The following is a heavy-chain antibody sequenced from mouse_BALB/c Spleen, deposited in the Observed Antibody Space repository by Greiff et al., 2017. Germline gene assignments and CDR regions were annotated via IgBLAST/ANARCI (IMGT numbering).Heavy chain of an antibody. D-gene: IGHD2-4*01. CDR2: ILPGSGST. CDR1: GYTFSSYW. J-gene: IGHJ2*01. Sequence: VQLQQSGAELMKPGASVKISCKATGYTFSSYWIEWVKQRPGHGLEWIGEILPGSGSTNYNEKFKGKATFTADTSSNTAYMQLSSLTSEDSAVYYCAKGSTMSTTFYYFDYWGQGTTLTVSA. V-gene: IGHV1-9*01. CDR3: AKGSTMSTTFYYFDY.